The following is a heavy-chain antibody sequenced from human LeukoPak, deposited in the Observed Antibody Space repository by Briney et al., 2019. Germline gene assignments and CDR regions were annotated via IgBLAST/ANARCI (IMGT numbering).Heavy chain of an antibody. J-gene: IGHJ4*02. D-gene: IGHD6-13*01. CDR2: MNPNSGNT. V-gene: IGHV1-8*03. Sequence: ASVKVSCKASGYTFTSYDINWVRQATGQGLEWMGWMNPNSGNTGYAQKFQGRVTITRNTSISTAYMELSSLRSDDTAVYYCARYSSRRYYFDYWGQGTLVTVSS. CDR1: GYTFTSYD. CDR3: ARYSSRRYYFDY.